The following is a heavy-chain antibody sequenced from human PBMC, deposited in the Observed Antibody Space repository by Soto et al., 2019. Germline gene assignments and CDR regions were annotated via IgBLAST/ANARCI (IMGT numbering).Heavy chain of an antibody. D-gene: IGHD3-9*01. V-gene: IGHV4-34*01. Sequence: PSETLSLTCAVYGGSLSGYYWTWIRQPPGKGLEWIGEINPGGITNYNPSLKSRVTISVDTSKNHFSLNLTSVTAADTALYYCAISFQYDYTGSYSDYWGQGTLVTVSS. CDR2: INPGGIT. CDR1: GGSLSGYY. J-gene: IGHJ4*02. CDR3: AISFQYDYTGSYSDY.